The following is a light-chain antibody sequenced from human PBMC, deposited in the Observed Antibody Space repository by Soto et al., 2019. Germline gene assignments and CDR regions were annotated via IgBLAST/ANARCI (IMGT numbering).Light chain of an antibody. V-gene: IGLV2-14*03. J-gene: IGLJ3*02. CDR3: SSYTTSSTLV. CDR1: SSDIGGYNF. Sequence: QSALTQPASVSGSPGQSITISCTGTSSDIGGYNFVSWYQQHPGKAPKLMIYDVTNRPPGLSDRFSGSKSGNTASLTISGLQAEDEAEYYCSSYTTSSTLVFGGGTKLTVL. CDR2: DVT.